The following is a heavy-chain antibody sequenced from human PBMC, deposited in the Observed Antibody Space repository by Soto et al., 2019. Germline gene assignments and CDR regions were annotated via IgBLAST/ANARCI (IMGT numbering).Heavy chain of an antibody. CDR3: AREARYDRGVYHYEGIDY. D-gene: IGHD3-22*01. CDR1: GFSFSDYS. CDR2: FSAGGDYR. V-gene: IGHV3-23*01. J-gene: IGHJ4*02. Sequence: EVQLLHSGGGLAQPGGSLTLSCAASGFSFSDYSMNWVRRAPGKGLEWVSAFSAGGDYRHYADSVKGRFTISRDNSKNTLLLQMNSLRAEDTARYYCAREARYDRGVYHYEGIDYWGQGTLVTVSS.